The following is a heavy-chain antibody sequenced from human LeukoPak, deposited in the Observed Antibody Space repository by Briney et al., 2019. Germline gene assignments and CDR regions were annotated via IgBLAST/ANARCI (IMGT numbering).Heavy chain of an antibody. CDR1: GGSFSGYY. Sequence: SETLSLTCVVYGGSFSGYYWSWIRQPPGKGLEWIGEINHSGSTNYNPPLKSRVIISVDTSKNQFSLKLTSVTAADTAVYYCARSRLHPIIFDYWGQGTLVTVSS. D-gene: IGHD5-24*01. J-gene: IGHJ4*02. CDR3: ARSRLHPIIFDY. CDR2: INHSGST. V-gene: IGHV4-34*01.